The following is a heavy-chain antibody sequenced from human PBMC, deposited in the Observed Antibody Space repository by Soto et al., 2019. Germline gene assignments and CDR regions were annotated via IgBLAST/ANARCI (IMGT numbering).Heavy chain of an antibody. V-gene: IGHV3-30-3*01. CDR3: ARVYDTAMVKYGMDV. Sequence: GGSLRLSCAASGFTFSSYAMHWVRQAPGKGLEWVAVISYDGSNKYYADSVKGRFTISRDNSKNTLYLQMNSLRAEDTAVYYCARVYDTAMVKYGMDVWGQGTTVTVSS. J-gene: IGHJ6*02. CDR1: GFTFSSYA. CDR2: ISYDGSNK. D-gene: IGHD5-18*01.